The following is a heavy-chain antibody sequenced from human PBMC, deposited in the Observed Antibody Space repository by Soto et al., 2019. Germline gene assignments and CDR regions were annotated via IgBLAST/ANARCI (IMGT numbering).Heavy chain of an antibody. Sequence: GGSLRLSCAASEFTFSDYAMYWVRQAPGKGLEWVSVISFDGNIKYYTGSVKGRFTISRDNSKNTLHLQVNSLRTEDTALYYCARAPGHSVHSSGWQIDYWGQGTLVTVSS. J-gene: IGHJ4*02. CDR2: ISFDGNIK. V-gene: IGHV3-30-3*01. CDR1: EFTFSDYA. CDR3: ARAPGHSVHSSGWQIDY. D-gene: IGHD6-19*01.